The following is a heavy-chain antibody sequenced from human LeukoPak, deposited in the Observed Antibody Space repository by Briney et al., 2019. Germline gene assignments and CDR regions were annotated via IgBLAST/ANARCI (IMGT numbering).Heavy chain of an antibody. Sequence: PGGSLRLSCAASGFTFSSYGMHWVRQAPGKGLEWVSVIYSGGSTYYADPVKGRFTISRDNSKNTLYLQMNSLRAEDTAVYYCARALGAYAFDIWGQGTMVTVSS. V-gene: IGHV3-NL1*01. CDR3: ARALGAYAFDI. D-gene: IGHD3-16*01. CDR2: IYSGGST. J-gene: IGHJ3*02. CDR1: GFTFSSYG.